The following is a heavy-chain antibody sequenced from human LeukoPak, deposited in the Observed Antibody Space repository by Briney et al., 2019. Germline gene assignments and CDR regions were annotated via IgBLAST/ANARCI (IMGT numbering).Heavy chain of an antibody. Sequence: GESLKISCKGSGYSFTGYWIGWVRQMPGKGREWMGIIYPGDSDTRYSPSFQGQVTISADKSISTAYLQWSSLKASDTAMYYCARLLHNTVTTSDYWGQGTLVTVSS. V-gene: IGHV5-51*01. CDR3: ARLLHNTVTTSDY. D-gene: IGHD4-17*01. J-gene: IGHJ4*02. CDR1: GYSFTGYW. CDR2: IYPGDSDT.